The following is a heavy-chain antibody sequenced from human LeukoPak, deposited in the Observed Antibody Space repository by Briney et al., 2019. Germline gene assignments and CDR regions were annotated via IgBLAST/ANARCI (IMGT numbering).Heavy chain of an antibody. D-gene: IGHD2-2*01. V-gene: IGHV3-33*01. Sequence: GGSLRLSCAASGFTFSSYGMHWVRQAPGKGLEWVAATWYDGSNKYYADSVKGRFAISRDNSKNTLYLHMDSLRAEGTAVYFCARGGHCSTTSCSNYDGMDVWGQGTTLTVSS. J-gene: IGHJ6*02. CDR1: GFTFSSYG. CDR2: TWYDGSNK. CDR3: ARGGHCSTTSCSNYDGMDV.